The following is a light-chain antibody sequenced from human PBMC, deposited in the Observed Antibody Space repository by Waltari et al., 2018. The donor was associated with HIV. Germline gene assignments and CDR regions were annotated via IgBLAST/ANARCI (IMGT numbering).Light chain of an antibody. Sequence: QSALTQPRSVSGSPGPSVTISCTGTRGDVGGYDYVSWYQQHPRKAPKRSLYCITKRPSGGPDRFSGSKSGNTASLTISGLQAEDEADYYCCSYTGTYTSVVFGGGTKLTVL. CDR1: RGDVGGYDY. V-gene: IGLV2-11*01. J-gene: IGLJ2*01. CDR3: CSYTGTYTSVV. CDR2: CIT.